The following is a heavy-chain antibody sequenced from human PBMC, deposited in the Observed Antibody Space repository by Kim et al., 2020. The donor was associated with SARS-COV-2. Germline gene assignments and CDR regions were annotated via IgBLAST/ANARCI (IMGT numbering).Heavy chain of an antibody. CDR3: AREGNWYCDR. D-gene: IGHD1-26*01. CDR1: GFSFSSYA. J-gene: IGHJ2*01. CDR2: TSGSGLTT. Sequence: GGSLRLSCAASGFSFSSYAMHWVRQAPGKGLDWVSATSGSGLTTKYADSVKGRFTMSRDNSKNTLYLQMSSLRAEDTAIYYCAREGNWYCDRWGGGTLVTVSS. V-gene: IGHV3-23*01.